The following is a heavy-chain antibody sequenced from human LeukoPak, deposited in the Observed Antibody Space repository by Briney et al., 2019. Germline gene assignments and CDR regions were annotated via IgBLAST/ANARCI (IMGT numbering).Heavy chain of an antibody. J-gene: IGHJ6*03. CDR3: ARDLRGTMANYYYYMDV. CDR1: GYTFTSYY. D-gene: IGHD1-1*01. CDR2: INPSGGST. Sequence: ASVKVSCKASGYTFTSYYMHWVRQAPGQGLEWMGIINPSGGSTSYAQKFRGRVTMTRDTSTSTVYMELSSLRSEDTAVYYCARDLRGTMANYYYYMDVWGKGTTVTISS. V-gene: IGHV1-46*01.